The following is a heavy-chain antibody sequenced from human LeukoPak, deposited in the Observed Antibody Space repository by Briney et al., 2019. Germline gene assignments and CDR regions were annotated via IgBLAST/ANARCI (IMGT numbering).Heavy chain of an antibody. Sequence: GGSLRLSCVVSGFSFSSYGMHWVRQAPGKGLEWVAVISYDGSSKYYADSVKGRFTISRDNAKNSLYLQMNGLRAEDTAIYYCARASFYNSGRIFDSWGQGILVTVSS. D-gene: IGHD2/OR15-2a*01. CDR1: GFSFSSYG. CDR2: ISYDGSSK. J-gene: IGHJ4*02. V-gene: IGHV3-30*03. CDR3: ARASFYNSGRIFDS.